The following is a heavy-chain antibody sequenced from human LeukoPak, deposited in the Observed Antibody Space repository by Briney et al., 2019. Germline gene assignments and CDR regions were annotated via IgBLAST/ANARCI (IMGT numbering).Heavy chain of an antibody. CDR3: ARDRQLWLKGYYGMDG. D-gene: IGHD5-18*01. V-gene: IGHV4-31*03. CDR1: GGSISSGGYC. CDR2: IYYSGST. Sequence: SETLSLTCTVSGGSISSGGYCWSWIRQHPGKGLEWIGYIYYSGSTYYNPSLKSRVTISVDTSKNQFSLKLSSVTAADTAVYYCARDRQLWLKGYYGMDGWGQGTTVNVSS. J-gene: IGHJ6*02.